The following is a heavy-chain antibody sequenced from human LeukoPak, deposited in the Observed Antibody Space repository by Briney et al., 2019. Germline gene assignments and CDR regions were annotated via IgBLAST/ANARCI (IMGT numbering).Heavy chain of an antibody. V-gene: IGHV1-69*06. CDR3: ARGEYGSGSYYLPYWYFDL. Sequence: ASVKVSCKASGGTFSSYAISWVRQAPGQGLEWMGGIIPIFGTANYAQKFQGRVTITADKSTSTAYMELSSLRSEDTAVYYCARGEYGSGSYYLPYWYFDLWGRGTLVTVSS. D-gene: IGHD3-10*01. J-gene: IGHJ2*01. CDR1: GGTFSSYA. CDR2: IIPIFGTA.